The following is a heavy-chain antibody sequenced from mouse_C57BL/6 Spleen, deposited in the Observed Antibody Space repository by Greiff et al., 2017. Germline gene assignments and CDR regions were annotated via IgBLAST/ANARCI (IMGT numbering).Heavy chain of an antibody. D-gene: IGHD2-4*01. CDR1: GYTFTSYW. CDR3: ARANYDEEAWFAY. V-gene: IGHV1-55*01. Sequence: QVQLQQPGAELVKPGASVKMSCKASGYTFTSYWITWVKQRPGQGLEWIGDIYPGSGSTNYNEKFKSKATLTVDTSSSTAYMQLSSLTSEDSAVYYCARANYDEEAWFAYWGQGTLGTVSA. J-gene: IGHJ3*01. CDR2: IYPGSGST.